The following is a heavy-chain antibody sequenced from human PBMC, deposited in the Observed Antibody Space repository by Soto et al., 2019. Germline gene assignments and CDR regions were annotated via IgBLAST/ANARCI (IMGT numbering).Heavy chain of an antibody. CDR3: ATSQKGYNWNYFDH. V-gene: IGHV4-39*01. Sequence: SETLSLTCAVSGGSVSGSYYYWAWLRQSPGKGPEWIGSVFHTGFTSYNPSLESRVAVSVDTSKSQFSLKLSAVTASDTAVYYCATSQKGYNWNYFDHWGQGALVTVSS. CDR2: VFHTGFT. D-gene: IGHD1-1*01. J-gene: IGHJ4*02. CDR1: GGSVSGSYYY.